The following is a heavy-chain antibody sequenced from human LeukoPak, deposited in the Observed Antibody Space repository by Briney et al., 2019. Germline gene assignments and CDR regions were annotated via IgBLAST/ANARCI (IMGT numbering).Heavy chain of an antibody. CDR1: GFTFSNAW. Sequence: GGSLRLSCAASGFTFSNAWMNWVRQAPGKGLEWVGRIKSKTDGGTTDYAAPVKGRFTISRDDSKNTLYLQMNSLKTEDTAAYYCTTEPEYYYDSSGYYPSPDYWGQGTPVTVSS. J-gene: IGHJ4*02. V-gene: IGHV3-15*07. CDR2: IKSKTDGGTT. CDR3: TTEPEYYYDSSGYYPSPDY. D-gene: IGHD3-22*01.